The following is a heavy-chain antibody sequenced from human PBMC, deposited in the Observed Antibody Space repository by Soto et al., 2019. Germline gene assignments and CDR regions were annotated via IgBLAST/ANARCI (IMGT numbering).Heavy chain of an antibody. Sequence: QVQLVQSGAEEKKPGASVRVSCKASGYTFISYTMHWVRQAPGQGLEWLGWIKAANGNTRYSQKFQGRITLTRDTSATTAYMELRNLSSEDTAVYYCAREFGDWGQGTLVTVSS. D-gene: IGHD3-10*01. J-gene: IGHJ4*02. CDR3: AREFGD. CDR1: GYTFISYT. V-gene: IGHV1-3*05. CDR2: IKAANGNT.